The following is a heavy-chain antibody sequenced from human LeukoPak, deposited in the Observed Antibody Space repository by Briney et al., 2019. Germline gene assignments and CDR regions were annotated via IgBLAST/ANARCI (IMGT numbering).Heavy chain of an antibody. D-gene: IGHD3-16*01. CDR1: GGTFSSYA. V-gene: IGHV1-69*13. CDR3: ARDPLPTYHDYVWGNTGSYFDY. CDR2: IIPIFGTA. Sequence: SVKVSCRASGGTFSSYAISWVRQAPGQGLEWMGGIIPIFGTANYAQKFQGRVTITADESTSTAYMELSSLRSEDTAVYYCARDPLPTYHDYVWGNTGSYFDYWGQGTLVTVSS. J-gene: IGHJ4*02.